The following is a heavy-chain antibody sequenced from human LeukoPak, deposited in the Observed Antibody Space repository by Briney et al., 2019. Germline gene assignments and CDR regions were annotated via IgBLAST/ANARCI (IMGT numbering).Heavy chain of an antibody. CDR2: IYYSGGT. Sequence: PSETLSLTCTVSGDSISTSSYYWGWTRQPPGKGLEWLGSIYYSGGTYYNPSLKSRVTISVDTSKNQFSLNLYSVTAADTAVFYCARSYYYDYRQIDYWGQGTLVTVSS. CDR1: GDSISTSSYY. J-gene: IGHJ4*02. V-gene: IGHV4-39*01. D-gene: IGHD3-22*01. CDR3: ARSYYYDYRQIDY.